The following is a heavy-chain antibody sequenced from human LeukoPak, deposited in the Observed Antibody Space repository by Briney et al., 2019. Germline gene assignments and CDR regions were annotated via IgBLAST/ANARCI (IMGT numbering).Heavy chain of an antibody. CDR2: IYYSGST. D-gene: IGHD3-22*01. J-gene: IGHJ4*02. Sequence: SSETLSLTCTVSGGSISSYYWSWIRQPPGKGLEWIGYIYYSGSTNYNPSLKSRVTISVDTSKNQFSLKLSSVTAADTAVYYCAREGYYYDSSGYYVYWGQGTLVTVSS. V-gene: IGHV4-59*01. CDR1: GGSISSYY. CDR3: AREGYYYDSSGYYVY.